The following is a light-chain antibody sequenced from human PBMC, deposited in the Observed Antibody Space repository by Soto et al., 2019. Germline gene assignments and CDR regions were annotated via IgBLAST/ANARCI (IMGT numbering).Light chain of an antibody. V-gene: IGLV8-61*01. CDR2: STN. J-gene: IGLJ3*02. CDR1: SGSVSTNYY. Sequence: QAVVTQEPSFSVSPGGTVTLTCGLSSGSVSTNYYPSWYQQTPGQAPRTLIDSTNTHSSGVPDRFSGSILGNKAALTITGAQADDESDYYCVLYMGSGIRVFGGGTKLTVL. CDR3: VLYMGSGIRV.